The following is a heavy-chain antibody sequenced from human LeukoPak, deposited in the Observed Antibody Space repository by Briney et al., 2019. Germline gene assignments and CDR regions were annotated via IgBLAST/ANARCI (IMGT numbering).Heavy chain of an antibody. V-gene: IGHV3-9*01. CDR2: ISWNSGSI. CDR3: AKANSWGLSEYWYFDL. D-gene: IGHD7-27*01. Sequence: GGSLRLSCAASGFTFDDCGMHWVRQPPGKGLEWVSGISWNSGSIVYADSVKGRFTISRDNAKNSLFLQMNSLRAEDTALYYCAKANSWGLSEYWYFDLWGRGTLVTVSS. CDR1: GFTFDDCG. J-gene: IGHJ2*01.